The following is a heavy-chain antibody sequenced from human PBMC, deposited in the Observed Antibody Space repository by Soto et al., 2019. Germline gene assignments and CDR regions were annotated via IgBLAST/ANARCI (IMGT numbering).Heavy chain of an antibody. CDR3: ARAPPKNKWLRMRYNWFDP. J-gene: IGHJ5*02. CDR2: IGNSVSEI. Sequence: HPGGSLSLSCAASGVTVGTFCMSWVRIAPGKGLEWVAYIGNSVSEIYYADSVKGRLTMTRNTSISTAYMELSSLRSEDTAVYYCARAPPKNKWLRMRYNWFDPWGQGTLVTVSS. D-gene: IGHD5-12*01. V-gene: IGHV3-48*04. CDR1: GVTVGTFC.